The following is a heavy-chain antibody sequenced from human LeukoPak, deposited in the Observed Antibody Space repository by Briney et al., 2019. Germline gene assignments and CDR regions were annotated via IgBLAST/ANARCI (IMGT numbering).Heavy chain of an antibody. Sequence: SETLSLTCAVYGGSFSGYYWSWIRQPPGKGLEWIGEINPSGSTSYSPSLKSRVTMSVDTSRKQFSLNLTSVTAADTAVYYCAKGITYYPIKYWGQGALVTVS. CDR2: INPSGST. CDR1: GGSFSGYY. J-gene: IGHJ4*02. V-gene: IGHV4-34*01. D-gene: IGHD1-26*01. CDR3: AKGITYYPIKY.